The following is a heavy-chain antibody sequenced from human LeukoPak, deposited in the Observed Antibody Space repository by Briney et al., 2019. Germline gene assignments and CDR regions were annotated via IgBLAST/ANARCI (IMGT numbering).Heavy chain of an antibody. CDR3: ASSLGPLTEY. J-gene: IGHJ4*02. Sequence: GGSLRLSCAASGFTFGSHWMHWARQAPGKGLVWVSRINSDGSSTDYADSVKGRFTISRDNTKNTLYLQMNSLRAEDTAVYYCASSLGPLTEYWGQGTLVTVSS. D-gene: IGHD3-16*01. CDR1: GFTFGSHW. CDR2: INSDGSST. V-gene: IGHV3-74*01.